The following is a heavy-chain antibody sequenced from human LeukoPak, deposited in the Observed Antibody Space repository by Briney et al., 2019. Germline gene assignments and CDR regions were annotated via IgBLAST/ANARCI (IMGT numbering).Heavy chain of an antibody. D-gene: IGHD3-22*01. CDR2: KKKDGSEK. J-gene: IGHJ4*02. CDR3: AREPYYYDSSGYRGIHYYFDY. CDR1: GLTFSSYW. Sequence: GGSLRLYCAASGLTFSSYWMSWVRQAPGKGLEWVANKKKDGSEKYYVDSVKGRFTISRDNAKNSLYLQMNSLRAEDTAVYYCAREPYYYDSSGYRGIHYYFDYWGQGTLVTVSS. V-gene: IGHV3-7*01.